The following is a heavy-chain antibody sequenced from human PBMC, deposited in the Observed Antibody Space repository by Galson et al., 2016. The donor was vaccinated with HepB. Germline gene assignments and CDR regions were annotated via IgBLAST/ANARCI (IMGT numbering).Heavy chain of an antibody. Sequence: SETLSLTCSVSGGSVSSGSYYWSWIRQPPGKGLEWIGCIYYSWSTKYNPSLKSQVTISVDTSKKQFSLKLNSVTAADTAVYYCARAEGDGDPDDALDIWGQGTMVTVSS. CDR3: ARAEGDGDPDDALDI. CDR2: IYYSWST. D-gene: IGHD4-17*01. J-gene: IGHJ3*02. CDR1: GGSVSSGSYY. V-gene: IGHV4-61*01.